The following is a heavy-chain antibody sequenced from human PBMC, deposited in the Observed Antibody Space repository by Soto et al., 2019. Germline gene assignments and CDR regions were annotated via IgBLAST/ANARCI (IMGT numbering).Heavy chain of an antibody. V-gene: IGHV3-30*04. CDR2: ISYDGTNK. J-gene: IGHJ4*02. D-gene: IGHD3-10*01. CDR1: GFSFSRHT. CDR3: AKALYGGFTD. Sequence: PGGSLRLSCAASGFSFSRHTMNWIRQAPGKGLEWVASISYDGTNKYYADSVKGRFTISRDNSKNTMSVQMDSLRAEDTAIYYCAKALYGGFTDWGQGTLVTVSS.